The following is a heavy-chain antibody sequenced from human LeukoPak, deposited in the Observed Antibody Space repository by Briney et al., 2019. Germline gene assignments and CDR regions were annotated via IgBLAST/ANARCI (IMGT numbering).Heavy chain of an antibody. CDR2: IYYRGST. CDR1: GGSISSSSYY. V-gene: IGHV4-39*01. Sequence: SETLSLTCTVSGGSISSSSYYWGWNRQPPGRGLEWVGSIYYRGSTHYNPSLKSRVTISVDTSKNQFSLKLSSVTAADTAVYYCARPHSSSWYAYDYWGQGTLVTVSS. J-gene: IGHJ4*02. D-gene: IGHD6-13*01. CDR3: ARPHSSSWYAYDY.